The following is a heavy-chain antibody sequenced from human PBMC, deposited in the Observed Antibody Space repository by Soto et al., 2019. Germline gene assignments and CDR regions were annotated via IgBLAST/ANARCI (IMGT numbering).Heavy chain of an antibody. V-gene: IGHV1-18*04. Sequence: GASVKVSCKASGYSSATYGFSCVRQAPGQGLECVGWISAHNGDTHYSQKFQGRVTLTTDTSTNTGYMELRSLTSDDTAVYFCATEPIYYNDGSGYYPLGHWGQGTLVTVSS. CDR3: ATEPIYYNDGSGYYPLGH. CDR1: GYSSATYG. D-gene: IGHD3-22*01. J-gene: IGHJ4*02. CDR2: ISAHNGDT.